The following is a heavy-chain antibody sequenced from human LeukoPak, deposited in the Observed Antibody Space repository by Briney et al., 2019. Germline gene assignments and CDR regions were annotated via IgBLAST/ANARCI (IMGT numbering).Heavy chain of an antibody. CDR2: IYPRDSDI. CDR1: GYSFTTYW. J-gene: IGHJ4*02. V-gene: IGHV5-51*01. D-gene: IGHD3-16*02. Sequence: GGXLKISCKGSGYSFTTYWIAGVRQLPGKGLEWMGIIYPRDSDIRYSPPFQGQVTISADKSIRTAYLQWSSLKASATAMYYCARMIGLGEVSPYFDYWGQGSLVTVSS. CDR3: ARMIGLGEVSPYFDY.